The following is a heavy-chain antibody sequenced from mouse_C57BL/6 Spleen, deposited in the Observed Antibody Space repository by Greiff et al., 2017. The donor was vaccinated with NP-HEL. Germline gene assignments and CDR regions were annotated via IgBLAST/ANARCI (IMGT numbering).Heavy chain of an antibody. CDR3: ARYRYYYDSGYDDMDY. D-gene: IGHD1-1*01. V-gene: IGHV1-18*01. J-gene: IGHJ4*01. CDR2: INPNNGGT. Sequence: EVQGVESGPELVKPGASVKIPCKASGYTFTDYNMDWVKQSHGKSLEWIGDINPNNGGTTYNQKFKGKVTLTVDKSSRTAYMELRNLTSEETAVYYCARYRYYYDSGYDDMDYWGQGTSVTVAS. CDR1: GYTFTDYN.